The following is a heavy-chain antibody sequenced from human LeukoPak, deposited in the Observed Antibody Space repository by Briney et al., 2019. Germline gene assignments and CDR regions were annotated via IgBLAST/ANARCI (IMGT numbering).Heavy chain of an antibody. Sequence: GGSLRLSCAASGFTFSSYWMHWVRQAPGKGLVWVSRINTDGSSTSYADSVKGRFTISRDNAKNTLYLQMNSLRAEDTAVYYCARDQQQWDAFDIWGQGTMVTVS. J-gene: IGHJ3*02. CDR3: ARDQQQWDAFDI. CDR2: INTDGSST. CDR1: GFTFSSYW. D-gene: IGHD6-19*01. V-gene: IGHV3-74*01.